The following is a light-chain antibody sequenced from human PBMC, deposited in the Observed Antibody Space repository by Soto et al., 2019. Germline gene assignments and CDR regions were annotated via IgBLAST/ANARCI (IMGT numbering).Light chain of an antibody. CDR3: LSTDSSGTYWV. CDR2: KDS. V-gene: IGLV3-16*01. Sequence: SYELTQPPSVSVSLGQLARITCSGEALPKKYAYWYQQKPGQFPFQVIYKDSERPSGIPERFSGSGSGTIVTLTISGVQSEDEADYYCLSTDSSGTYWVFGGVPKLTVL. CDR1: ALPKKY. J-gene: IGLJ3*02.